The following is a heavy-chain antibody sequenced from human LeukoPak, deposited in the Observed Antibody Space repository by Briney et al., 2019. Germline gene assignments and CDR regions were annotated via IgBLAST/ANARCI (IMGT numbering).Heavy chain of an antibody. D-gene: IGHD3-10*01. CDR3: ARLPMVRGVTTYYYYGMDV. V-gene: IGHV4-59*08. J-gene: IGHJ6*02. CDR1: GGSISRYY. CDR2: VYYSGST. Sequence: PETLSLTCTVSGGSISRYYSSWIWEPPRKGLERSGHVYYSGSTNYHPSLKSRVTISVHTSKNHFSLKLSSVTAADTAVYYCARLPMVRGVTTYYYYGMDVWGQGTTVTVSS.